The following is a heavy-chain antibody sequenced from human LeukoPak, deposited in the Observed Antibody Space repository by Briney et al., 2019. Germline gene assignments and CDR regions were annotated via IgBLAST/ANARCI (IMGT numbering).Heavy chain of an antibody. D-gene: IGHD6-13*01. J-gene: IGHJ1*01. V-gene: IGHV4-59*08. CDR3: ARQGPEYSSSWLQH. CDR2: IYYSGGT. Sequence: PSETLSLTCTVSGGSISSYFWSWIRQPPGKGLEWIGYIYYSGGTNYNPSLKSRVTMSVDTSKNQFSLKLSSVTAADTAMYYCARQGPEYSSSWLQHWGQGTLVTVSS. CDR1: GGSISSYF.